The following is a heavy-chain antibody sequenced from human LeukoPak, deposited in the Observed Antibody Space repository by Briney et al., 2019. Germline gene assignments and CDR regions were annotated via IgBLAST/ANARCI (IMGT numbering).Heavy chain of an antibody. Sequence: SVKVSCKASGGTFSSYAISWVRQAPGQGLEWMGGIIPIFGTANYAQKFQGRVTITTDESTSTAYMELSSLRSEDTAVYYCASIYYDSSGYYYGYFDYWGQGTLVTVSS. CDR2: IIPIFGTA. CDR3: ASIYYDSSGYYYGYFDY. V-gene: IGHV1-69*05. CDR1: GGTFSSYA. J-gene: IGHJ4*02. D-gene: IGHD3-22*01.